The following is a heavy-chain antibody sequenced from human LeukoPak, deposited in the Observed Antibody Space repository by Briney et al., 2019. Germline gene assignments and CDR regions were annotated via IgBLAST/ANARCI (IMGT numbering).Heavy chain of an antibody. CDR2: ISAYNGNT. D-gene: IGHD3-3*01. J-gene: IGHJ5*02. CDR1: GYTFTSYG. Sequence: GASVKVFCKASGYTFTSYGISWVRQAPGQGLEWMGWISAYNGNTNYAQKLQGRVTMTTDTSTSTAYMELRSLRSDDTAVYYCARDVLRFLEWFPSNWFDPWGQGTLVTVSS. CDR3: ARDVLRFLEWFPSNWFDP. V-gene: IGHV1-18*01.